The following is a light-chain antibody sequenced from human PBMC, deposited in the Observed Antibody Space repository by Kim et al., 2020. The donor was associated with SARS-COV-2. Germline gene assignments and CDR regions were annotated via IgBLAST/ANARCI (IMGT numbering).Light chain of an antibody. CDR2: DVS. J-gene: IGLJ1*01. CDR3: SSHTNIGTYV. CDR1: SSDVGTYNR. Sequence: QSALTQPPSVSGSPGQSVTISCTGTSSDVGTYNRVSWYQQPPGTAPKLMIYDVSNRPSVVPDRFSGSKSGNTASLTISGLQAEDEADYYCSSHTNIGTYVFGTGTKVTVL. V-gene: IGLV2-18*02.